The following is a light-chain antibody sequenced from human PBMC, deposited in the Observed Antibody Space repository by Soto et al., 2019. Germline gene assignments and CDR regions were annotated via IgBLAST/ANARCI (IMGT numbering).Light chain of an antibody. V-gene: IGKV2-30*02. CDR1: QSLIHSDGNTY. J-gene: IGKJ1*01. Sequence: DVVMTQSPLSLPVTLGQPASISCRSSQSLIHSDGNTYLSWFQQRPVQSPRRLIYEVSDRDSGVPDRINGSGSGTDFTLKISRVEAEDVGVYYCMQGTHWPWTFGQGTEVEIK. CDR2: EVS. CDR3: MQGTHWPWT.